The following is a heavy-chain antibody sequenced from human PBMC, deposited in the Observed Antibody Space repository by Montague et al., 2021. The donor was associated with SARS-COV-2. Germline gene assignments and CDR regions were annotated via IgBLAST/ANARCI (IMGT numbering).Heavy chain of an antibody. D-gene: IGHD4-11*01. V-gene: IGHV4-39*07. CDR3: ARSGDPGIKVTYLY. CDR1: GGSISAIVNF. Sequence: SETLSLTCTFSGGSISAIVNFWIWISQPQGKGLEGIGSISYTRSTYHNPYLKSRVTMSVDTSKNQFSLKLNSVTATDTGVYYCARSGDPGIKVTYLYWGQGTLVTVSS. CDR2: ISYTRST. J-gene: IGHJ4*02.